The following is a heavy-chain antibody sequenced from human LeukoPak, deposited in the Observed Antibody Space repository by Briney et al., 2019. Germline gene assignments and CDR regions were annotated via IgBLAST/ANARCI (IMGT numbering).Heavy chain of an antibody. CDR1: GFTFSTYG. CDR2: IWYDGSNK. J-gene: IGHJ5*02. V-gene: IGHV3-33*06. CDR3: AKGSRSLTGGNWFDP. Sequence: GGSLRLSCAASGFTFSTYGMHWVRQAPGKGLEWVALIWYDGSNKYYADSVKGRFTISRDNSKNTLYLQMNSLRAEDTAVYYCAKGSRSLTGGNWFDPWGQGTLVTVSS. D-gene: IGHD3-9*01.